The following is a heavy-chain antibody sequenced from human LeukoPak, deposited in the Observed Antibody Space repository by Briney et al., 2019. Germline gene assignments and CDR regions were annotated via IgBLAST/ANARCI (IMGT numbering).Heavy chain of an antibody. CDR3: ARVGRADYGDYNAYYYYYMDV. CDR1: GFTFSSYG. D-gene: IGHD4-17*01. J-gene: IGHJ6*03. Sequence: PGGSLRLPCAASGFTFSSYGMHWVRQAPGKGLEWVAFIRYDGSNKYYADSVKGRFTISRDNSKNTLYLQMNSLRAEDTAVYYCARVGRADYGDYNAYYYYYMDVWGKGTTVTVSS. V-gene: IGHV3-30*02. CDR2: IRYDGSNK.